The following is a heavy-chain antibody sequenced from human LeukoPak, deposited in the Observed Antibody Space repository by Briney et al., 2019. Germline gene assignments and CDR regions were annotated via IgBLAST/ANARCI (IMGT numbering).Heavy chain of an antibody. CDR1: GGSISSYY. Sequence: SETLSLTCTVSGGSISSYYWSWIRQPPGKGLEWIGYIYYSGSTNYNPSLKSRVTISVDTSKNQFSLKLSSVTAADTAVYYCAREGAVGKAAHDYWGQGTLVTVSS. CDR2: IYYSGST. V-gene: IGHV4-59*01. D-gene: IGHD6-13*01. CDR3: AREGAVGKAAHDY. J-gene: IGHJ4*02.